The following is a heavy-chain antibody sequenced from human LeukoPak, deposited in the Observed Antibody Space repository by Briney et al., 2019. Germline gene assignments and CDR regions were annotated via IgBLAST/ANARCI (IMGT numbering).Heavy chain of an antibody. CDR2: ISSSGSTI. V-gene: IGHV3-11*04. J-gene: IGHJ4*02. CDR3: AREAYYYDSSGYPTENYFDY. CDR1: GFTFSDYY. D-gene: IGHD3-22*01. Sequence: GGSLRLSCAASGFTFSDYYMSWIRQAPGKGLEWVSYISSSGSTIYYADSVKGRFTISRDNAKNSLYLQMNSLRAEDTAVYCCAREAYYYDSSGYPTENYFDYWGQGTLVTVSS.